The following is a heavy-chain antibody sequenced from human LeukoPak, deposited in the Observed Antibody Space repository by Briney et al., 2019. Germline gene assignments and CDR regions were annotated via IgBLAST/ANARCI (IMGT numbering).Heavy chain of an antibody. V-gene: IGHV3-7*01. CDR3: ARGAAGTFYYYYMDV. CDR2: IKQDGSEK. CDR1: GFTFSSYW. J-gene: IGHJ6*03. Sequence: GGSLRLSCAASGFTFSSYWMSWVRQAPGKGLEWVANIKQDGSEKYYVDSVKGRFTISRDNAKNSLYLQMNSLRAEDTAVYYCARGAAGTFYYYYMDVWGKGTTVTVSS. D-gene: IGHD6-13*01.